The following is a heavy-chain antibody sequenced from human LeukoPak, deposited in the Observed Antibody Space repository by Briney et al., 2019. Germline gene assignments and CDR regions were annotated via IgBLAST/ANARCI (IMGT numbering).Heavy chain of an antibody. CDR1: GGSISSHY. D-gene: IGHD3-22*01. V-gene: IGHV4-59*11. Sequence: PSETLSLTCTVSGGSISSHYWRWIRQPPGEGLEWSGYIYYSGSTNYNPSLKSRVTISVDTSKNQFSLKLSSVTAADTAVYYCARSGAQYYYDSSGYFNDAFDIWGQGTMVTVSS. CDR3: ARSGAQYYYDSSGYFNDAFDI. CDR2: IYYSGST. J-gene: IGHJ3*02.